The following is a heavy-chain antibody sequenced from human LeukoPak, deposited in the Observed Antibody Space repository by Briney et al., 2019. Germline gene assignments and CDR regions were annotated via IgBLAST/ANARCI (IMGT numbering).Heavy chain of an antibody. Sequence: GGSLRLSCAASGFTFSSYGMHWVRQAPGKGLEWVAFIRYDGSNKYYADSVKGRFTISRDNSKNTLYLQMNSLRAEDTAVYYCATKMYSSSWTVYYYYMDVWGKGTTVTIAS. D-gene: IGHD6-13*01. CDR1: GFTFSSYG. CDR3: ATKMYSSSWTVYYYYMDV. CDR2: IRYDGSNK. V-gene: IGHV3-30*02. J-gene: IGHJ6*03.